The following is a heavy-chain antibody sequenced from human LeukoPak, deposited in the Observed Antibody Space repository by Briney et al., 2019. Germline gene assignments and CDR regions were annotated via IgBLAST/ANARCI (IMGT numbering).Heavy chain of an antibody. CDR2: IIDSGDTT. V-gene: IGHV3-23*01. D-gene: IGHD3-16*02. CDR1: GFTLSSND. J-gene: IGHJ4*02. Sequence: QAGGSLRLSCTASGFTLSSNDMTWVRQATGKGLEWVSGIIDSGDTTYYANSVKGRFTISRDNSKNTLYLQMTSLRAEDTVLYYCAKDNGYYIDHWGQGTLITVSS. CDR3: AKDNGYYIDH.